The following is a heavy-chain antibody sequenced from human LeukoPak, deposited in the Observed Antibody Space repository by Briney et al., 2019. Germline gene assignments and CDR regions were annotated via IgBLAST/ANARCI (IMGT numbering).Heavy chain of an antibody. J-gene: IGHJ4*02. CDR2: IKQDGSEK. D-gene: IGHD2-2*01. CDR1: GFTFSSYW. Sequence: GGSLRLSCAASGFTFSSYWMSWVRQAPGKGLEWVANIKQDGSEKYYVDSVKGRSTISRDNAKNSLYLQMNSLRAEDTAVYYCASTPRYIVVVPAALDYWGQGTLVTVSS. CDR3: ASTPRYIVVVPAALDY. V-gene: IGHV3-7*01.